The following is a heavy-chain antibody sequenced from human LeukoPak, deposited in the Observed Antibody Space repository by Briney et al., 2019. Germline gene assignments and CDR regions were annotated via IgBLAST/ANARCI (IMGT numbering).Heavy chain of an antibody. CDR1: GYTFTSYG. CDR2: LSAYNGNT. CDR3: ARDGYYDILTGYYTLDY. V-gene: IGHV1-18*01. D-gene: IGHD3-9*01. J-gene: IGHJ4*02. Sequence: ASVKVSCKASGYTFTSYGISWVRQAPGQGLEWMGWLSAYNGNTNYAQKLQGRVTMTTDTSTSTAYMELRGLRSDDTAVYYCARDGYYDILTGYYTLDYWGQGTLVTVSA.